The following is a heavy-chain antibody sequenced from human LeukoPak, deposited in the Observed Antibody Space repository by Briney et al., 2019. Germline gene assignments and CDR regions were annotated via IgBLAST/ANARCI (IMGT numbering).Heavy chain of an antibody. CDR3: VRDGSYYDSSGYYYLY. Sequence: SVKVSCKASGGTFSSYAISWVRQAPGQGLEWMGGITPMFGTANYAQKFQGRVTITADESTSTAYMELSGLRSEDTAVYYCVRDGSYYDSSGYYYLYWGQGTLVTVSS. CDR1: GGTFSSYA. J-gene: IGHJ4*02. V-gene: IGHV1-69*13. D-gene: IGHD3-22*01. CDR2: ITPMFGTA.